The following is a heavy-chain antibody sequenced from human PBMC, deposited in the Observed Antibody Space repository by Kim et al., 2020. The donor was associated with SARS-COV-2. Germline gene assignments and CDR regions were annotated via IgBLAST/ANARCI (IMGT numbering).Heavy chain of an antibody. Sequence: YADSVKGPFTISRDKSKSTLYLQMNSLRAEDTAVYYCARLGGLTGYQYYWGQGTLVTVSS. CDR3: ARLGGLTGYQYY. V-gene: IGHV3-53*01. J-gene: IGHJ4*02. D-gene: IGHD3-9*01.